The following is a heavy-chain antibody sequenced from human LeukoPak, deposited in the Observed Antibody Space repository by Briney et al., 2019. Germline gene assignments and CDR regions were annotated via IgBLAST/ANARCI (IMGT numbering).Heavy chain of an antibody. Sequence: PSETLSLTCTVSGGSINSYYWSWIRQPPGKGLEWIGYIYYSGSTNYNPSLKSRVTISVDTSKNQFSLKLSSVTAADTAVYYCARGQYYCSGGSCYVDSIDYWGQGTLVTVSS. V-gene: IGHV4-59*01. D-gene: IGHD2-15*01. CDR2: IYYSGST. CDR3: ARGQYYCSGGSCYVDSIDY. J-gene: IGHJ4*02. CDR1: GGSINSYY.